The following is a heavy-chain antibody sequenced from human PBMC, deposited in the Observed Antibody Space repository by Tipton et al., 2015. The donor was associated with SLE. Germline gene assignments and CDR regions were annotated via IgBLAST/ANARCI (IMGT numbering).Heavy chain of an antibody. CDR1: GFTFSSYG. J-gene: IGHJ4*02. V-gene: IGHV3-30*02. D-gene: IGHD3-22*01. CDR3: AKFRYYDSSGYFDY. Sequence: GSLRLSCAASGFTFSSYGMHWVRQAPGKGLEWVAFIRYDGSNKYYADSVKGRFTISRDNSKNTLYLQMNSLRAEDTAVYYCAKFRYYDSSGYFDYWGQGTLVTVSS. CDR2: IRYDGSNK.